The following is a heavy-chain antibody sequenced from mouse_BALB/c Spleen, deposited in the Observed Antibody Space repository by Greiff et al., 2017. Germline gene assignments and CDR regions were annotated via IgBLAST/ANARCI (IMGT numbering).Heavy chain of an antibody. CDR2: IWAGGST. CDR1: GFSLTSYG. J-gene: IGHJ2*01. V-gene: IGHV2-9*02. D-gene: IGHD4-1*01. Sequence: VQRVESGPGLVAPSQSLSITCTVSGFSLTSYGVHWVRQPPGKGLEWLGVIWAGGSTNYNSALMSRLSISTDNSKSQVFLKMNSLQTDDTAMYYCAGGGNSYVDYWGQGTTLTVSS. CDR3: AGGGNSYVDY.